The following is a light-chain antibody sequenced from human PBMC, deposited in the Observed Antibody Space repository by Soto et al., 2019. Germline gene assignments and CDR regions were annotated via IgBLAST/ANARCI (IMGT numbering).Light chain of an antibody. J-gene: IGKJ1*01. Sequence: IVLTQSPATLSLSPGERSTLTCMASQSLTSSLGWYQQKPGQSFRLLIYDASSRATGITDRFSGSGSGTDFTLTISRLEPEDFAVYYCQQYGTSPRTFGQGTKVDIK. V-gene: IGKV3-20*01. CDR2: DAS. CDR3: QQYGTSPRT. CDR1: QSLTSS.